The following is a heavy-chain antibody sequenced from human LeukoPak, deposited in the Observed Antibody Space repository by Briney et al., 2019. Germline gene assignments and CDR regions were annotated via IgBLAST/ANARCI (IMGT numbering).Heavy chain of an antibody. V-gene: IGHV3-23*01. J-gene: IGHJ4*02. D-gene: IGHD3-22*01. CDR3: AKGKDTYSYDSSGYYFGGY. CDR1: GFTFSSYA. Sequence: GGSLRLSCAASGFTFSSYAMSWGPQAPGRGLDWVSAISGRGGSTFYADSVKGRFTISRDNSKNTLYLQMNSLRAEDTAPYYCAKGKDTYSYDSSGYYFGGYWGQGTLVTVSS. CDR2: ISGRGGST.